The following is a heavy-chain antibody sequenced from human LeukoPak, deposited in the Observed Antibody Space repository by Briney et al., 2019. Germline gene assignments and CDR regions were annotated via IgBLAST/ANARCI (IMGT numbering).Heavy chain of an antibody. J-gene: IGHJ6*03. V-gene: IGHV4-59*01. CDR3: ARDKIEVVRGVNPEFTSYYYYMDV. CDR1: GGSISSYY. CDR2: IYYSGST. Sequence: PSETLSLTCTVSGGSISSYYWSWIRQPPGKGLEWIGYIYYSGSTNYNPSLKSRVTISVDTSKNQFSLKLSSVTAADTAVYYCARDKIEVVRGVNPEFTSYYYYMDVWGKGTTVTISS. D-gene: IGHD3-10*01.